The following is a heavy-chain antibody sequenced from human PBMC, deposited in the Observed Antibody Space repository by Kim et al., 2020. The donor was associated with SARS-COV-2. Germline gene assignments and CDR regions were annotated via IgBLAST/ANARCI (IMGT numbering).Heavy chain of an antibody. V-gene: IGHV3-30*18. J-gene: IGHJ4*03. D-gene: IGHD3-10*01. CDR1: GFTFSSYG. CDR3: AKARRYGRVRGVIGY. Sequence: GGSLRLSCAASGFTFSSYGMHWVRQAPGKGLEWVAVISYDGSNKYYADSVKGRFTISRDNSKNTLYLQMNSLRAEDTAVYYCAKARRYGRVRGVIGYLGPGTLGTVSP. CDR2: ISYDGSNK.